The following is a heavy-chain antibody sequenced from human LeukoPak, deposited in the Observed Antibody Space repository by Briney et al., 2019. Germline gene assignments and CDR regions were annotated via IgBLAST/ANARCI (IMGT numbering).Heavy chain of an antibody. CDR3: ARDSQQQRLDAFDI. V-gene: IGHV4-39*07. D-gene: IGHD6-13*01. CDR1: GGSISSSSYY. J-gene: IGHJ3*02. CDR2: IYYSGST. Sequence: PSETLSLTCTVSGGSISSSSYYWGWIRQPPGKGLEWIVSIYYSGSTYYNPSLKSRVTMSLDTSKNQFSLKFSSVTAADTAVYYCARDSQQQRLDAFDIWGQGTMVSVSS.